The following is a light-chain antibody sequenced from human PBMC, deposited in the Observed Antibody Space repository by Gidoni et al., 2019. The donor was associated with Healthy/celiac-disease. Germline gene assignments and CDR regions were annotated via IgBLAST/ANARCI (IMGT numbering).Light chain of an antibody. J-gene: IGKJ4*01. V-gene: IGKV3-11*01. Sequence: DIVLTQPPATLSLSPGERATLSCRASQSVSSYLAWYQQKPGQAPRLLIYDASNRATGIPARFSGSGSGTDFTLTISSLEPEDFAVYYCQQRSNWPPVTFGGGTKVEIK. CDR3: QQRSNWPPVT. CDR1: QSVSSY. CDR2: DAS.